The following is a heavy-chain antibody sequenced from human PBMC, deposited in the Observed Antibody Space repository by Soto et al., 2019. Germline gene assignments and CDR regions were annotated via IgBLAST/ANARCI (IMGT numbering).Heavy chain of an antibody. V-gene: IGHV3-30*03. D-gene: IGHD3-22*01. CDR3: ARGRRARPYYYDSSGFLAH. Sequence: GGSLRLSCAASGFTFNTFGMHWVRQAPGKGLEWVAVISYDGSDKYYSDSVRGRFTISRDNSMNTLYLQMNSLRTEDTAVYYCARGRRARPYYYDSSGFLAHWGQGTLVTVSS. CDR2: ISYDGSDK. J-gene: IGHJ4*02. CDR1: GFTFNTFG.